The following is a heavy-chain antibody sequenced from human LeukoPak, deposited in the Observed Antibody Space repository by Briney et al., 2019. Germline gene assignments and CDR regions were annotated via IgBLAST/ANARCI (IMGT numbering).Heavy chain of an antibody. D-gene: IGHD2-21*01. Sequence: GGSLRLSCAASGFTFSSYEMNWIRQAPGKGLEWVAYISSSSSTIYYADSVKGRFTISRDNAKNSLSLQLSSLRGEDTALYYCARGESSSILINDAFDFWGQGTMVTVSS. V-gene: IGHV3-48*03. CDR2: ISSSSSTI. CDR1: GFTFSSYE. CDR3: ARGESSSILINDAFDF. J-gene: IGHJ3*01.